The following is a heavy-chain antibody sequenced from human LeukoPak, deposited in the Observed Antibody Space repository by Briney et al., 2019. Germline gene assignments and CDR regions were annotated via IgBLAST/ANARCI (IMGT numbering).Heavy chain of an antibody. CDR1: GFSFSTSW. CDR2: IKPDGSES. Sequence: GGSLRLSCAASGFSFSTSWMHWVRQVPGKGLEWVANIKPDGSESYYVDSMKGRFTISRDNAKNSLYLQMNSLTAEDTALYYCASWFGDLNYWGQGTLVTVSS. CDR3: ASWFGDLNY. D-gene: IGHD3-10*01. J-gene: IGHJ4*02. V-gene: IGHV3-7*01.